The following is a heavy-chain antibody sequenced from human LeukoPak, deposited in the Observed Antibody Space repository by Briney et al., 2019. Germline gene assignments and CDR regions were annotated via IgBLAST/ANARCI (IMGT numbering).Heavy chain of an antibody. CDR2: INHSGST. Sequence: SETLSLTCAVYGGSFSGYYWSWIRQPPGKGLDWIGEINHSGSTNYNPSLKSRVTISVDTSKNQSSLKLSSVTAADTAVYYCASRYYYGSGRHYYYYYGMDVWGKGTTVTVSS. CDR3: ASRYYYGSGRHYYYYYGMDV. CDR1: GGSFSGYY. V-gene: IGHV4-34*01. J-gene: IGHJ6*04. D-gene: IGHD3-10*01.